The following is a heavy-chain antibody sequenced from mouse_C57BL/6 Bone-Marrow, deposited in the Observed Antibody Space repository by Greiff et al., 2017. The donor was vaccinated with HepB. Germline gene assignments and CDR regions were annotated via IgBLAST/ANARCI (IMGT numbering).Heavy chain of an antibody. CDR1: GFTFSSYA. J-gene: IGHJ3*01. Sequence: EVQVVESGGGLVKPGGSLKLSCAASGFTFSSYAMSWVRQTPEKRLEWVATISDGGSYTYYPDNVKGRFTISRDNAKNNLYLQMSHLKSEDTAMYYCARKDYDGAWFAYWGQGTLVTVSA. CDR2: ISDGGSYT. CDR3: ARKDYDGAWFAY. D-gene: IGHD2-4*01. V-gene: IGHV5-4*01.